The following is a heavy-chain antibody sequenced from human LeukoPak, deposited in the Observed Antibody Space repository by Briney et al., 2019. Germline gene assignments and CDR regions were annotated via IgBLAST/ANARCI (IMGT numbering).Heavy chain of an antibody. V-gene: IGHV1-2*02. CDR1: GYTFTGYY. J-gene: IGHJ4*02. Sequence: ASVKVSCKASGYTFTGYYMHWVRQAPGQGLEWMGWINPNSGGTNYAQKLQGRVTMTTDTSTSTAYMELRSLRSDDTAVYYCARDPAYYYDSSGTDSGVFDYWGQGTLVTVSS. D-gene: IGHD3-22*01. CDR3: ARDPAYYYDSSGTDSGVFDY. CDR2: INPNSGGT.